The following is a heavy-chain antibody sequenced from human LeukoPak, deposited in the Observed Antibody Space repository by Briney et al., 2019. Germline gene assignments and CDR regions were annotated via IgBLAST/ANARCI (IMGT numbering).Heavy chain of an antibody. D-gene: IGHD6-19*01. CDR3: ARGKGIAVSSFDY. CDR1: GFTFSSYA. CDR2: ISSNGDST. V-gene: IGHV3-64*04. Sequence: PGGSLRLSCSASGFTFSSYAMHWVRQAPGKGLEYVSTISSNGDSTYYADSVKGRCTISRDNSKNTLSLQMNSLRAEDTALYYCARGKGIAVSSFDYWGQGTLVTVSS. J-gene: IGHJ4*02.